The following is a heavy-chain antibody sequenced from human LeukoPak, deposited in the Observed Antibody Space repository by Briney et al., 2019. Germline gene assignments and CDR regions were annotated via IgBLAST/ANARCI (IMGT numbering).Heavy chain of an antibody. V-gene: IGHV1-69*01. CDR3: ARDWVVPAATYYYYGMDV. CDR2: IIPIFGTA. Sequence: GGSLRLSCATSGFTFSSYAISWVRQAPGQGLEWMGGIIPIFGTANYAQKFQGRVTITADESTSTAYMELSSLRSEDTAVYYCARDWVVPAATYYYYGMDVWGQGTTVTVSS. D-gene: IGHD2-2*01. J-gene: IGHJ6*02. CDR1: GFTFSSYA.